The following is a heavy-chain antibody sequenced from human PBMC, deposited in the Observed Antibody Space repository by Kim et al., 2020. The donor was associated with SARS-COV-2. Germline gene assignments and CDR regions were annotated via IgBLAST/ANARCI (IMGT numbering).Heavy chain of an antibody. CDR1: GFTFSSYW. V-gene: IGHV3-7*01. J-gene: IGHJ6*02. Sequence: GGSLRLSCAASGFTFSSYWMSWVRQAPGKGLEWVANIKQDGSEKYYVDSVKGRFTISRDNAKNSLYLQMNSLRAEDTAVYYCARDGPLPYYYGSGTYGMDVWGQGTTVTVSS. D-gene: IGHD3-10*01. CDR3: ARDGPLPYYYGSGTYGMDV. CDR2: IKQDGSEK.